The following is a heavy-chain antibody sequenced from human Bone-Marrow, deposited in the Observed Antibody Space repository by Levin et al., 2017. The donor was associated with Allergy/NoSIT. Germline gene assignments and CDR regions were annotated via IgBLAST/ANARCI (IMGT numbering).Heavy chain of an antibody. CDR1: GFNFGEYA. CDR2: IRSKAYGGTT. CDR3: SGDSAVVSFLFDY. D-gene: IGHD3-22*01. V-gene: IGHV3-49*03. J-gene: IGHJ4*02. Sequence: PGGSLRLSCTVSGFNFGEYAVSWFRQAPGKGLEWVGFIRSKAYGGTTEYAASVKGRITVSKDDSKRVGYLQINSLKTEDTAVYYCSGDSAVVSFLFDYWGQGTLVTVSS.